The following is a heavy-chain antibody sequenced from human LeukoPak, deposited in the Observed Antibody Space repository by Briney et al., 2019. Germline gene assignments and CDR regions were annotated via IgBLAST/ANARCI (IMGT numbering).Heavy chain of an antibody. CDR2: ISGSGGST. V-gene: IGHV3-23*01. D-gene: IGHD3-22*01. CDR3: AKDDGEDYYDSSGYWLDP. J-gene: IGHJ5*02. CDR1: GFTFSSYA. Sequence: TGGSLRLSCAASGFTFSSYAMSWVRQAPGKGLEWVSAISGSGGSTYYADSVKGRFTVSRDNSKNTLYLQMNSLRAEETAVYYCAKDDGEDYYDSSGYWLDPWGQGTLVTVSS.